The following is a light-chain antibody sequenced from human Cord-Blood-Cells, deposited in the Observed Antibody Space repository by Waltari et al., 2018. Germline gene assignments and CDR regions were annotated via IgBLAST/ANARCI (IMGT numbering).Light chain of an antibody. CDR1: QSVLYSSNNKNY. V-gene: IGKV4-1*01. J-gene: IGKJ2*03. Sequence: DIVMTQSPDALAVSLGERATINCKSNQSVLYSSNNKNYLAWYQQKPGQPPKLLIYWASTRESGVPDRFSGSGSWTDFTLTISSLQAEDVAVYYCQQYYSTHSFGQGTKLEIK. CDR3: QQYYSTHS. CDR2: WAS.